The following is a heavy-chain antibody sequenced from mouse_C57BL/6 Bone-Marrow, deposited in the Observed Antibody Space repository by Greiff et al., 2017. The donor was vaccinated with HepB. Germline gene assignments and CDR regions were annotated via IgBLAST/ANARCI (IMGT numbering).Heavy chain of an antibody. V-gene: IGHV14-4*01. CDR2: IDPENGDT. CDR1: GFNIKDDY. J-gene: IGHJ4*01. D-gene: IGHD2-4*01. Sequence: VQLQQSGAELVRPGASVKLSCTASGFNIKDDYMHWVKQRPEQGLEWIGWIDPENGDTEYASKFQGKATITADTSSNTAYLQLSSLTSEDTAVYYCTTFEYDGAMDYWGQGTSVTVSS. CDR3: TTFEYDGAMDY.